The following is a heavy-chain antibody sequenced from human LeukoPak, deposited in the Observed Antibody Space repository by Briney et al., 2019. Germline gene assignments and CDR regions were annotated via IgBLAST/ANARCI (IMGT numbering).Heavy chain of an antibody. J-gene: IGHJ6*04. CDR1: GGSFSGYY. CDR3: ARGRITMVRGVIITSHYYYGMDV. CDR2: INHSGST. V-gene: IGHV4-34*01. Sequence: SETLSLTCAVYGGSFSGYYWSWIRQPPGKGLEWIGGINHSGSTNYNPSLKSRVTISVDTSKNQFSLKLSSVTAADTAVYYCARGRITMVRGVIITSHYYYGMDVWGTGTTVTVSS. D-gene: IGHD3-10*01.